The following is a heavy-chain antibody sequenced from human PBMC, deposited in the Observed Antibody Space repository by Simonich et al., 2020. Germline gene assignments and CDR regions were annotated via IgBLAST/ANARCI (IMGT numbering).Heavy chain of an antibody. CDR1: GFSLSTSGVG. CDR2: IYWVDDK. V-gene: IGHV2-5*02. Sequence: QITLKESGPTLVKPTQTLTLTCTFSGFSLSTSGVGVGWIRQPPGKALEWLALIYWVDDKRYSPSLKSRLTITKDTSKNQVVLTMTNMDPVDTATYYCAHKLSGWFGERDAFDIWGQGTMVTVSS. J-gene: IGHJ3*02. CDR3: AHKLSGWFGERDAFDI. D-gene: IGHD3-10*01.